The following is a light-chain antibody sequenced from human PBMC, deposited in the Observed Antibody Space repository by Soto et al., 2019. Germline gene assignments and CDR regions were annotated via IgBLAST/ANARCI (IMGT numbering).Light chain of an antibody. CDR2: KAS. J-gene: IGKJ2*01. V-gene: IGKV1-5*03. CDR3: HHYGSSPPNT. Sequence: DIQMTQSPSTLSASVGDIVTITCRASQSISSWLAWYQQKPGKAPKLLIYKASHLESGVPSRFSGSGSGTDFTLTISRLEPEDFAVYYCHHYGSSPPNTFGQGTKLEIK. CDR1: QSISSW.